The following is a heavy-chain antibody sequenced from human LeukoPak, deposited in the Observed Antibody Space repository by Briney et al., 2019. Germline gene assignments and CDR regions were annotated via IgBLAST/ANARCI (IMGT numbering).Heavy chain of an antibody. CDR2: IHYRGTT. Sequence: SETLSLTCIVSGGSISSTSYYWGWIRQSPGKGLEWIRSIHYRGTTYYNPSLLSRGTISVDTSKNQFSLKLNSVTAADTAVYFCAREGSGYSTNFDYWGQGTLVTVSS. V-gene: IGHV4-39*07. CDR1: GGSISSTSYY. D-gene: IGHD3-3*01. CDR3: AREGSGYSTNFDY. J-gene: IGHJ4*02.